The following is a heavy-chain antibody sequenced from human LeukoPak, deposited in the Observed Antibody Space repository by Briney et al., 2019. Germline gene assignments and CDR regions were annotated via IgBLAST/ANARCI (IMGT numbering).Heavy chain of an antibody. Sequence: GGSLRLSCAASGFTFSNYDMHWVRQAPGKGLEWVASIRYDESDHYYAVSVKGRFTISRDNSKNTLYLQMNSLRVEDTAVYYCARSFDYWGQGTLVTVSS. V-gene: IGHV3-30*02. J-gene: IGHJ4*02. CDR1: GFTFSNYD. CDR3: ARSFDY. CDR2: IRYDESDH.